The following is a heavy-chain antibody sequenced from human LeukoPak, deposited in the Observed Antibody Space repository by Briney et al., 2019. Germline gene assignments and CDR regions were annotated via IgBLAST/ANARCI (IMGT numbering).Heavy chain of an antibody. CDR1: GFTFMSYV. CDR3: AKDANAAACTRFSLYS. D-gene: IGHD3-16*02. Sequence: GGSLRLCRAVSGFTFMSYVFQCVLQAPGKGLEWVAVIWYDGSKKYYADSVKGRFTISRDDSKNTLYLQMNSLRDEDTAVYYCAKDANAAACTRFSLYSWGQGSLVTVSS. CDR2: IWYDGSKK. V-gene: IGHV3-33*06. J-gene: IGHJ5*02.